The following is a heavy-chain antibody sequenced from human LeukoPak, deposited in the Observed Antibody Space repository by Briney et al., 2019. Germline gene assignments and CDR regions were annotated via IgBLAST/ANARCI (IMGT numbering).Heavy chain of an antibody. D-gene: IGHD6-13*01. Sequence: PSETLSLTCTVSGGSISSSSYYWSWIRQPPGKGLEWIGYIYYSGSTNYNPSLKSRVTISVDTSKNQFSLKLKSVTAADTAVYYCARAEIAAAGTWFDPWGQGTLVTVSS. CDR3: ARAEIAAAGTWFDP. CDR2: IYYSGST. CDR1: GGSISSSSYY. V-gene: IGHV4-61*01. J-gene: IGHJ5*02.